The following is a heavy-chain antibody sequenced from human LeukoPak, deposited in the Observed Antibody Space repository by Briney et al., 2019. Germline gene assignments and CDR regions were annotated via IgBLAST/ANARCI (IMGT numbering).Heavy chain of an antibody. CDR2: IYHSGSS. Sequence: SGTLSLTCAVSGVSISSNNWWNWVRQPPGKGLEWIGEIYHSGSSNYNPSLKSRVTMSVDTSKNQFSLKLSSVTAADTAVYYCARDGPAITMVRGVIPNWFDPWGQGTLVTVSS. V-gene: IGHV4-4*02. CDR1: GVSISSNNW. J-gene: IGHJ5*02. D-gene: IGHD3-10*01. CDR3: ARDGPAITMVRGVIPNWFDP.